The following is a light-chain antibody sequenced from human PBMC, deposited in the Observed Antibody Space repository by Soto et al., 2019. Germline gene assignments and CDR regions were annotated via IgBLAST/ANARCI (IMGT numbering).Light chain of an antibody. CDR1: SSNTGNNY. V-gene: IGLV1-47*01. CDR2: RNN. J-gene: IGLJ3*02. Sequence: QSVLTQPPSASGTPGQRVTISCSGSSSNTGNNYVYWYQMVPGTAPKLLIYRNNQRPSGVPDRFSGSRSGTSASLAISGLRSEDEADYYCAAWDDSLSGRGVFGGGTKVTVL. CDR3: AAWDDSLSGRGV.